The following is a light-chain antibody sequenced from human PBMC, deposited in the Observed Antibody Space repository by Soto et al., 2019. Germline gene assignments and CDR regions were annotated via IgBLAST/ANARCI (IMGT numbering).Light chain of an antibody. J-gene: IGLJ1*01. CDR3: TAFSANRVYL. Sequence: QSVLTQPASVSGSPGQSITISCTGTSTDVGAYNYVSWYQQHPGKAPKLIIYEVSNRPSGVSNRFSGSKSGNTAPLTISGLQAEDEADYYCTAFSANRVYLFGPGTKVTVL. CDR1: STDVGAYNY. CDR2: EVS. V-gene: IGLV2-14*01.